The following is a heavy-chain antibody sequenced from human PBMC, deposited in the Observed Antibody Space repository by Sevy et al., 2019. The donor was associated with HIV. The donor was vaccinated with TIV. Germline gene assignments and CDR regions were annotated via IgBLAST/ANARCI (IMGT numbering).Heavy chain of an antibody. CDR1: GGSITSLY. Sequence: SETLSLTCTVSGGSITSLYWNWIRQTPGKGLEWIANIYYNGHINYNPSLKSRVTLSLDTSKNPVSLRLSSVTAADTAMYYCAGGNAWGRGYSWGQGTLVTVFS. V-gene: IGHV4-59*08. CDR3: AGGNAWGRGYS. CDR2: IYYNGHI. J-gene: IGHJ4*02. D-gene: IGHD1-26*01.